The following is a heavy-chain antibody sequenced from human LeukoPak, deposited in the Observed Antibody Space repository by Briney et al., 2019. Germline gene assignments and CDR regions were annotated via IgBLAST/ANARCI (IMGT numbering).Heavy chain of an antibody. CDR2: INTNTGNP. CDR3: ARDGMVRGEYFDP. V-gene: IGHV7-4-1*02. Sequence: ASVKVSCKASGYTFTSYAMNWVRRAPGQGLEWMGWINTNTGNPTYAQGFTGRFVSSLDTSVSTAYLQISSLKAEDTAVYYCARDGMVRGEYFDPWGQGTLVTVSS. D-gene: IGHD3-10*01. CDR1: GYTFTSYA. J-gene: IGHJ5*02.